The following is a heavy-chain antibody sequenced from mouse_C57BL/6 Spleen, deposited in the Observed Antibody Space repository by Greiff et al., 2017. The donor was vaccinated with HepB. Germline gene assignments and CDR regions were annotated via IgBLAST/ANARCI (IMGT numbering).Heavy chain of an antibody. CDR3: AKSITTVASGGYFDY. CDR1: GYTFTSYW. D-gene: IGHD1-1*01. J-gene: IGHJ2*01. CDR2: IYPGSGST. V-gene: IGHV1-55*01. Sequence: QVQLQQPGAELVKPGASVKMSCKASGYTFTSYWITWVKQRPGQGLEWIGDIYPGSGSTNYNEKFKSKATLTVDTSSSTAYMQLSSLTSEDSAVYYCAKSITTVASGGYFDYWGQCTTLTVSS.